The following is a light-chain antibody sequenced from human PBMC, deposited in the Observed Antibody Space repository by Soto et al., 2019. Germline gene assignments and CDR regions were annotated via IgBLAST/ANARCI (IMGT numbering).Light chain of an antibody. CDR3: QHYNSYSEA. CDR1: QTISSW. V-gene: IGKV1-5*03. CDR2: KAS. Sequence: DIQMTQSPSTLSGSVGDRVTITCRASQTISSWLAWYQQKTGKAPKLLIYKASTLKSGVPSRFSGSRSGTEFTLTISSLQREDFATYYCQHYNSYSEAFGQGTKVELK. J-gene: IGKJ1*01.